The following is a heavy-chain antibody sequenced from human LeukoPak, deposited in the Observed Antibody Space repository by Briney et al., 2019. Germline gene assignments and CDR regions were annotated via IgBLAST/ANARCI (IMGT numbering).Heavy chain of an antibody. CDR3: ARPSLYCSSTSCYTGGYFDY. J-gene: IGHJ4*02. Sequence: GESLKISCKGSGYSFTSYWIGWVRQMPGKGLEWMGIIYPGDSDTRYSPSFQGQVTISADKSISTAYLQWSSLKASDTAMYYRARPSLYCSSTSCYTGGYFDYWGQGTLVTVSS. CDR2: IYPGDSDT. D-gene: IGHD2-2*02. CDR1: GYSFTSYW. V-gene: IGHV5-51*01.